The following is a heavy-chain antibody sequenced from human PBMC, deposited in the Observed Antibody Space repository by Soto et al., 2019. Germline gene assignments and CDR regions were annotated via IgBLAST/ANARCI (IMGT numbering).Heavy chain of an antibody. CDR2: INPNSGGT. V-gene: IGHV1-2*02. CDR3: AREPGYSGYDLLFDY. Sequence: GASVKVSCKASGYTFTGYYMHWVRQAPGQGLEWMGWINPNSGGTNYAQKFQGRVTMTRDTSISTAYMELSRLRSDDTAVYYCAREPGYSGYDLLFDYWGQGTLVTVSS. J-gene: IGHJ4*02. D-gene: IGHD5-12*01. CDR1: GYTFTGYY.